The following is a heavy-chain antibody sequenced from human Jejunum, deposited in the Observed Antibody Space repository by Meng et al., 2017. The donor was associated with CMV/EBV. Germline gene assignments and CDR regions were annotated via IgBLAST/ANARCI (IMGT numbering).Heavy chain of an antibody. Sequence: QGQLQESGPGLGKPSETRSLICTVSGGSINNYYWNWVRQSAVKGLEWIGRIYTSGSTNYNPSLQSRVTMSVDTSKNQFSLKLTSVTAADTAVYYCARGYSSDWYDYWGQGALVTVSS. CDR3: ARGYSSDWYDY. CDR2: IYTSGST. D-gene: IGHD6-19*01. V-gene: IGHV4-4*07. J-gene: IGHJ4*02. CDR1: GGSINNYY.